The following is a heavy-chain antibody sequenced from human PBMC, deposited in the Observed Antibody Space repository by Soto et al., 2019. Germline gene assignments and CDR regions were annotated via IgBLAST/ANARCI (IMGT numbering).Heavy chain of an antibody. CDR1: GYTFTSYD. CDR2: MNPNSGNT. J-gene: IGHJ6*02. Sequence: ASVKVSCKASGYTFTSYDINWVRQATGQGLEWMGWMNPNSGNTGYAQKFQGRITMTRNTSISTAYMELSSLRSEDTAVYYCARGQRFLEWLSEYYYYGMDVWGQGTTVTVSS. V-gene: IGHV1-8*01. D-gene: IGHD3-3*01. CDR3: ARGQRFLEWLSEYYYYGMDV.